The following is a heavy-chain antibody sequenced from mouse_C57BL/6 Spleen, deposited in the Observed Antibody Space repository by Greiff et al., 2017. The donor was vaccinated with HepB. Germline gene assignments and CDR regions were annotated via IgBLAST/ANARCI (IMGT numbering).Heavy chain of an antibody. D-gene: IGHD1-1*01. V-gene: IGHV6-3*01. J-gene: IGHJ4*01. CDR3: TVTTVVEDAMDY. CDR1: GFTFSNYW. CDR2: IRLKSDNYAT. Sequence: EVKLEESGGGLVQPGGSMKLSCVASGFTFSNYWMNWVRQSPEKGLEWVAQIRLKSDNYATHYAESVKGRFTISRDDSKSSVYLQMNNLRAEDTGIYYCTVTTVVEDAMDYWGQGTSVTVSS.